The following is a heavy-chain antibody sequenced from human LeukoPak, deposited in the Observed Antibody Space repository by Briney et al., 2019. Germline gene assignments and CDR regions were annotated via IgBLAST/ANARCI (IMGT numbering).Heavy chain of an antibody. CDR1: GFTFSSYA. J-gene: IGHJ3*02. V-gene: IGHV3-49*04. CDR3: TRDSSGPDAFDI. D-gene: IGHD6-19*01. CDR2: IRSKAYGGTT. Sequence: GGSLRLSCAASGFTFSSYAMHWVRQAPGKGLEWVGFIRSKAYGGTTEYAASVKGRFTISRDDSKSIAYLQMNSLKTEDTAVYYCTRDSSGPDAFDIWGQGTMVTVSS.